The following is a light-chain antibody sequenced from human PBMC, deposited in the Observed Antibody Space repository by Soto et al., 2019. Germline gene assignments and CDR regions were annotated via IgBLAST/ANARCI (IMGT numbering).Light chain of an antibody. J-gene: IGKJ1*01. Sequence: DIQMTQSPSSLSASVGDRVTITCRASQDITSDLGWFEQKPGKAPRRLIYAASSLQSGIPSRFSGSASGTEFTLTISSLQPEDFATYYCLQHNSYPWTGRQGTNVEIK. CDR1: QDITSD. V-gene: IGKV1-17*01. CDR3: LQHNSYPWT. CDR2: AAS.